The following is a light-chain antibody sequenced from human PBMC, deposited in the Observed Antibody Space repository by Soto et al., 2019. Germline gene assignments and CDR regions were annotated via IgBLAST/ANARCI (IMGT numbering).Light chain of an antibody. Sequence: DIQMIQSPSTLSASVGDRVSITCRATQSIDIWLAWYQQKPGKAPKVLIYKASILESGVPSRFSGSGSGTEFTLTISSLQPEDFATYYCQQHKSYSRTFGQGTKVEIK. CDR3: QQHKSYSRT. CDR2: KAS. CDR1: QSIDIW. J-gene: IGKJ1*01. V-gene: IGKV1-5*03.